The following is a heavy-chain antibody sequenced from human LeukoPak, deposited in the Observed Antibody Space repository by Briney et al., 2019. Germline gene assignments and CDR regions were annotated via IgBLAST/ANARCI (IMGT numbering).Heavy chain of an antibody. Sequence: SETLSLTCTVSGYSINSGYYWGWIRQPPGKGLEWIGSIYHSGSTYYNPSLKSRVTISVDTSKNQFSLKLSSVTAADTAVYYCAREETGGAVVVPAACFDYWGQGTLVTVSS. D-gene: IGHD2-2*01. CDR1: GYSINSGYY. CDR2: IYHSGST. J-gene: IGHJ4*02. V-gene: IGHV4-38-2*02. CDR3: AREETGGAVVVPAACFDY.